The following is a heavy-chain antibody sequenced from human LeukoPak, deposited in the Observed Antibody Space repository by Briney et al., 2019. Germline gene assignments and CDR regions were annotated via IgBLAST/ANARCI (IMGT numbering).Heavy chain of an antibody. Sequence: PSETLSLTCAVYGGSFNDYYWNWIRQPPGKGLEWIGEINLRGSTTYNPSLKSRVTISVDTSKNQFSLMLSSVTAADTAVYYCARHLIPVAGDRRFDYWGQGTLVTVSS. J-gene: IGHJ4*02. CDR2: INLRGST. CDR1: GGSFNDYY. V-gene: IGHV4-34*01. D-gene: IGHD6-19*01. CDR3: ARHLIPVAGDRRFDY.